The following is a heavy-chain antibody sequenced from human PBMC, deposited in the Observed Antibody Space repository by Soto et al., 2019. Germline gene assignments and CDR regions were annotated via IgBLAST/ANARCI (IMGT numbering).Heavy chain of an antibody. V-gene: IGHV4-30-4*01. CDR2: IYYSGST. CDR3: ARARKDCSSTSCYYFDY. CDR1: GGSISTGDYY. J-gene: IGHJ4*02. D-gene: IGHD2-2*01. Sequence: PSETLSLTCTVSGGSISTGDYYWSWIRQPPGKGLEWIGYIYYSGSTYYNPSLKSRVTISVDTSKNQFSLKLSSVTAADTAVYYCARARKDCSSTSCYYFDYWGQGTLVTVSS.